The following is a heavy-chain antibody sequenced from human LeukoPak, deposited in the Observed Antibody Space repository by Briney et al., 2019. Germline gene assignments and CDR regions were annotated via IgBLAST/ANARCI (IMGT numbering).Heavy chain of an antibody. CDR1: GGSISSYY. J-gene: IGHJ4*02. CDR3: ARVYGYGDYEISEIDY. D-gene: IGHD4-17*01. V-gene: IGHV4-59*01. CDR2: IYYSGST. Sequence: SETLSLTCTVSGGSISSYYWSWIRQPPGKGLEWIGYIYYSGSTNYNPSLKSRVTISVDTSKNQFSLKLSSVTAADTAVYCCARVYGYGDYEISEIDYWGQGTLVTVSS.